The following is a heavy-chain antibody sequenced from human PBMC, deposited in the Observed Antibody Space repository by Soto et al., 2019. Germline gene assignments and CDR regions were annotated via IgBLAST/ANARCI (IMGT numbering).Heavy chain of an antibody. V-gene: IGHV4-30-4*01. CDR3: ARLRFLEWLPSRYFDY. D-gene: IGHD3-3*01. Sequence: PSETLSLTCTVSGGSISSGDYYWSWIRQPPGKGLEWIGYIYYSGSTYYNPSLKSRVTISVDTSKNQFSLKLSSVTAADTAVYYCARLRFLEWLPSRYFDYWGQGTLVTVSS. CDR2: IYYSGST. J-gene: IGHJ4*02. CDR1: GGSISSGDYY.